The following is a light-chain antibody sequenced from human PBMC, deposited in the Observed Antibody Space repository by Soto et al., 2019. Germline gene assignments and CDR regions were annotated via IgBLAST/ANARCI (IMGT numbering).Light chain of an antibody. V-gene: IGKV3-20*01. CDR3: QQYGSFPRT. CDR1: QSVSSGN. CDR2: GAS. Sequence: DIVLTQSPGTLSLSPGQRATLSCRASQSVSSGNIAWYQQKPGQAPRLLIYGASSRATGISARFSGSGSGTDFTLTISRLEPEDFAVYYCQQYGSFPRTFGQGSKVEI. J-gene: IGKJ1*01.